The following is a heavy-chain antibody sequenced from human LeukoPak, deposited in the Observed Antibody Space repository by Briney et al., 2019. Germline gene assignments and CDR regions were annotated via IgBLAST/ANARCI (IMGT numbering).Heavy chain of an antibody. D-gene: IGHD6-13*01. J-gene: IGHJ4*02. V-gene: IGHV3-7*01. CDR3: ARDEGPFGQQLPLDY. CDR2: IKQDGSEK. Sequence: GGSLRLSCAASGFTFSSYWMSWVRQAPGKGLEWVANIKQDGSEKYYVDSVKGRFTISRDNAKNSLYLQMNSLRAEDTAVYYCARDEGPFGQQLPLDYWGQGTLVTVSS. CDR1: GFTFSSYW.